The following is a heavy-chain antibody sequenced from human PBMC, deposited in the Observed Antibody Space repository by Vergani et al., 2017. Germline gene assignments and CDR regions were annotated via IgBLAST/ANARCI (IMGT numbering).Heavy chain of an antibody. CDR2: INHSGST. Sequence: QVQLQESGPGLVKPSETLSLTCTVSGGSVSSGSYYWSWIRQPPGKGREWIGEINHSGSTNYNPSLKSRVTISVDTSKNQFSLKLSSVTAADTAVYYCARGPSSNSFDYWGQGTLVTVSS. J-gene: IGHJ4*02. CDR3: ARGPSSNSFDY. D-gene: IGHD6-19*01. CDR1: GGSVSSGSYY. V-gene: IGHV4-61*01.